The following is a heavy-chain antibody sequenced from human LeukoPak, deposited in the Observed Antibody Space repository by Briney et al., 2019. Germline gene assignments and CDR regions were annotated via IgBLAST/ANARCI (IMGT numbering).Heavy chain of an antibody. CDR2: IIPIFGTA. J-gene: IGHJ1*01. D-gene: IGHD3-22*01. CDR1: GYTFTSYG. CDR3: ARESSPYYYDSSGYYIQH. V-gene: IGHV1-69*13. Sequence: SVKVSCKASGYTFTSYGISWVRQAPGQGLEWMGGIIPIFGTANYAQKFQGRVTITADESTSTAYMELSSLRSEDTAVYYRARESSPYYYDSSGYYIQHWGQGTLVTVSS.